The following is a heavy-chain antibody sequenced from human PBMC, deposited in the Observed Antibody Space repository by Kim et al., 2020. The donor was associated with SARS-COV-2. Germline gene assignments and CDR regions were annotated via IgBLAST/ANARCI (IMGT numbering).Heavy chain of an antibody. D-gene: IGHD6-6*01. CDR3: ARRKKKARPEYYYYYYGMDV. J-gene: IGHJ6*02. V-gene: IGHV4-34*01. CDR2: INHSGST. Sequence: SETLSLTCAVYGGSFSGYYWSWIRQPPGKGLEWIGEINHSGSTNYNPSLKSRVTISVDTSKNQFSLKLSSVTAADTAVYYCARRKKKARPEYYYYYYGMDVWGQGTTVTVSS. CDR1: GGSFSGYY.